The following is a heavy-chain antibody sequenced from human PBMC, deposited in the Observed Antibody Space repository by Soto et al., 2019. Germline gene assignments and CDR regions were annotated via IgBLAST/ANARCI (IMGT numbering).Heavy chain of an antibody. J-gene: IGHJ6*02. CDR2: TYYRSKWEI. D-gene: IGHD6-19*01. Sequence: SETLSLTCAISGDSVSTNSATWDWIRPSPSRGLEWLGRTYYRSKWEIDYAVSVRGRRTINPDTSKNQFSLQLNSVTPEDTAVYYCARARYSSGWYPSYYYGMDVWGQGTTVTVSS. CDR3: ARARYSSGWYPSYYYGMDV. V-gene: IGHV6-1*01. CDR1: GDSVSTNSAT.